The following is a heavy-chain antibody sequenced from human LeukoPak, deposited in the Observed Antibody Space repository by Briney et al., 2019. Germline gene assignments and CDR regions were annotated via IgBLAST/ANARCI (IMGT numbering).Heavy chain of an antibody. D-gene: IGHD2-15*01. CDR2: IIPILGIA. CDR3: ASTLALGYCSGGSCYRWFDP. CDR1: GGTFSSYA. J-gene: IGHJ5*02. V-gene: IGHV1-69*04. Sequence: ASVKVSCKASGGTFSSYAISWVRQAPGQGLEWMGRIIPILGIADYAQKFQGRVTITADKSTSTAYMELSSLRSEDTAVYYCASTLALGYCSGGSCYRWFDPWGQGTLVTVSP.